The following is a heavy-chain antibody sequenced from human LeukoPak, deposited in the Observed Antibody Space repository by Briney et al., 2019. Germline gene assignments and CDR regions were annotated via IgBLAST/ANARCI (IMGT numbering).Heavy chain of an antibody. Sequence: GGSLRLSCAASGFTFSSYWMSWVRQAPGKGLEWVANIKQDGSEKYYVDSVKGRFTISRDNAKNSLYLQMNSLRAEDTAVYYCVLEWLLLSRDYWGQGTLVTVSS. CDR1: GFTFSSYW. CDR2: IKQDGSEK. J-gene: IGHJ4*02. CDR3: VLEWLLLSRDY. V-gene: IGHV3-7*01. D-gene: IGHD3-3*01.